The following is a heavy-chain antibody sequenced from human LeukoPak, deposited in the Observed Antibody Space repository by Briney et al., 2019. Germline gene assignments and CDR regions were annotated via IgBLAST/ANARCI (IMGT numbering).Heavy chain of an antibody. Sequence: GASVKVSCKASGYTFTSCYMHWVRQAPGQGLEWMGIINPSGGSTSYAQKFQGRVTMTRDTSTSTVYMELSSLRSEDTAVYYCARDRLPATAGYWGQATLVTVSS. J-gene: IGHJ4*02. D-gene: IGHD2-2*01. CDR2: INPSGGST. V-gene: IGHV1-46*01. CDR1: GYTFTSCY. CDR3: ARDRLPATAGY.